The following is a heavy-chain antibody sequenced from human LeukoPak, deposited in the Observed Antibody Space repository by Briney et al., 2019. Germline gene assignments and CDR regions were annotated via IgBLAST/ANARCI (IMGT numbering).Heavy chain of an antibody. V-gene: IGHV1-2*02. CDR1: GYTFTGYY. Sequence: GASVKVSCKASGYTFTGYYMHWVRQAPGQGLEWMGWINPNSGGTNYAQKFQGRVTMTRDTSIGTAYMELSRLRSDDTAVYYCARDPGGYSYGDYYYYYMDVWGKGTTVTVSS. CDR2: INPNSGGT. J-gene: IGHJ6*03. CDR3: ARDPGGYSYGDYYYYYMDV. D-gene: IGHD5-18*01.